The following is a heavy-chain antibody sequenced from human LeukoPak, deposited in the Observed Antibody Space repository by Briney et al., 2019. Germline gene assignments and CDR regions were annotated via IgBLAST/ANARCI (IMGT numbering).Heavy chain of an antibody. CDR1: GFTFSSYG. Sequence: GGSLRLSCAASGFTFSSYGMHWVRQAPGKGLEWVSSISYTGTYLYYADSVKGRFTISRDNAQNSLYLQMNSLRAEDTAIYYCVRDRGTYRPIDYWGQGTLVTVSS. D-gene: IGHD1-26*01. J-gene: IGHJ4*02. CDR3: VRDRGTYRPIDY. V-gene: IGHV3-21*04. CDR2: ISYTGTYL.